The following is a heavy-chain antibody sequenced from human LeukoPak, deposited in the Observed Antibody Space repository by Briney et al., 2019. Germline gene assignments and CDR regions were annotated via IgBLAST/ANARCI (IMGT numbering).Heavy chain of an antibody. CDR3: ARSMTTVVLSAFDM. D-gene: IGHD4-23*01. J-gene: IGHJ3*02. Sequence: GGPLRLSCAASGFTFSSYAMHWVRQAPGKGLEWVSVISYDGGNKYYADSVKGRFTISRDNSKNTLYLQMNSLRADDTAVFYCARSMTTVVLSAFDMWGQGTMVTVSS. CDR1: GFTFSSYA. V-gene: IGHV3-30*04. CDR2: ISYDGGNK.